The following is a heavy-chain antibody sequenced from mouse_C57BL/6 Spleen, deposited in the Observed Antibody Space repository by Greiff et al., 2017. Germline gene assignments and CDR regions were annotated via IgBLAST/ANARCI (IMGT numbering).Heavy chain of an antibody. Sequence: EVKLMESGGGLVQPGGSLKLSCAASGFTFSDYYMYWVRQTPEKRLEWVAYISNGGGSTYYPDTVKGRFTIARDNAKNTLYLQMSRLKYEDTAMYYCAGYYGSWDYAMDYWGQGTSVTVSS. D-gene: IGHD1-1*01. V-gene: IGHV5-12*01. J-gene: IGHJ4*01. CDR3: AGYYGSWDYAMDY. CDR1: GFTFSDYY. CDR2: ISNGGGST.